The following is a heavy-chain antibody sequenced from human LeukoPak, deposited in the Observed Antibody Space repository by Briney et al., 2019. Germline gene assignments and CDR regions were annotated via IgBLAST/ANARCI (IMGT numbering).Heavy chain of an antibody. J-gene: IGHJ4*02. Sequence: GRSLRLSCAASGFHFSSYRMIWVRQAPGKGLEWLSSISGSSSTLYYPDSVKGRFTISRDNAKNSMYLQMNSLRAEDTAVYYCAKRPSSMAPGGGYWGQGTLVTVSS. V-gene: IGHV3-48*04. CDR3: AKRPSSMAPGGGY. D-gene: IGHD2/OR15-2a*01. CDR1: GFHFSSYR. CDR2: ISGSSSTL.